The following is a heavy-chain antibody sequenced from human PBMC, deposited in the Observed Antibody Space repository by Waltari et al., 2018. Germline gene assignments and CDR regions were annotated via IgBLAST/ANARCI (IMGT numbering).Heavy chain of an antibody. Sequence: EVQLVQSGAEVKKPGATVKISCKVSGYTFTDYYMHWVQQAPGKGLEWMGIVDPEDVETIDAEKFQGRVTITADTSTDTAYMELSSLRSEDTAVYYCATEVTVAGPIQTRFDPWGQGTLVTVSS. CDR2: VDPEDVET. CDR3: ATEVTVAGPIQTRFDP. V-gene: IGHV1-69-2*01. J-gene: IGHJ5*02. D-gene: IGHD6-19*01. CDR1: GYTFTDYY.